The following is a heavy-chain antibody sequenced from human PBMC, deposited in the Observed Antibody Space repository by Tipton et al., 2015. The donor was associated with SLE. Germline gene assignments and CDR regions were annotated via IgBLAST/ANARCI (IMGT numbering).Heavy chain of an antibody. CDR1: GGSISSGSYY. CDR3: ARVWGGDGYSPGLAFDI. CDR2: IYYSGST. J-gene: IGHJ3*02. V-gene: IGHV4-61*01. Sequence: TLSLTCTVSGGSISSGSYYWSWIRQPPGKGLEWIGYIYYSGSTNYNPSLKSRVTISVDTSKNHFSLKLSSVTAADTAVYYCARVWGGDGYSPGLAFDIWGQGTMVTVSS. D-gene: IGHD5-24*01.